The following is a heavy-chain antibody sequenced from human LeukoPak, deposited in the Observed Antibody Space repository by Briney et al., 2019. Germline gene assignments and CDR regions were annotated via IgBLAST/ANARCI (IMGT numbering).Heavy chain of an antibody. CDR1: GFTFISYG. J-gene: IGHJ4*02. D-gene: IGHD3-3*01. V-gene: IGHV3-23*01. Sequence: AGGSLRLSCAASGFTFISYGMTWVRQAPGKGVEWVSSMRGSGDRTFYAGSVKGRFTISRDNSKNTQYLQMISLRAEDTAVYYSAKDVSPGHNFLALDYWGQGTLVTVSS. CDR2: MRGSGDRT. CDR3: AKDVSPGHNFLALDY.